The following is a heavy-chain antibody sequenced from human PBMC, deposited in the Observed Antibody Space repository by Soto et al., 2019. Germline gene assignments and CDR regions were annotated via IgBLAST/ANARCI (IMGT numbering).Heavy chain of an antibody. J-gene: IGHJ3*01. V-gene: IGHV3-9*01. D-gene: IGHD3-3*01. CDR1: GFSFDDYP. CDR2: ISWNSENI. Sequence: EVQLVESGGDLVQPGRSLRLSCAASGFSFDDYPMHWVRQAPGKGLEWVSGISWNSENIGYADSVKGRFTISRDNAKKSLYLQMSGLRAEHTALYFCVKDGRTAISGLVYAGVNVWGRGTMVNVSS. CDR3: VKDGRTAISGLVYAGVNV.